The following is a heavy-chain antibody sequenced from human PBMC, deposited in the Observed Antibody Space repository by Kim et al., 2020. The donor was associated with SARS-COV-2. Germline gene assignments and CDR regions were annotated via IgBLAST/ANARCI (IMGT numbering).Heavy chain of an antibody. V-gene: IGHV3-74*01. D-gene: IGHD6-6*01. J-gene: IGHJ6*02. CDR3: ARVGLISSSSGLYYYYGMDV. Sequence: GGSLRLSCAASGFTFSSYWMHWVRQAPGKGLVWVSRINSDGSSTSYADSVKGRFTISRDNAKNTLYLQMNSLRAEDTAVYYCARVGLISSSSGLYYYYGMDVWGQGTTVTVSS. CDR2: INSDGSST. CDR1: GFTFSSYW.